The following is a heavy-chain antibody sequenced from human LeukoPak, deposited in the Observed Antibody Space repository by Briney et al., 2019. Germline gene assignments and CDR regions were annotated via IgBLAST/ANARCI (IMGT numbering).Heavy chain of an antibody. CDR1: GFTFSSHW. D-gene: IGHD2-2*01. V-gene: IGHV3-74*01. CDR3: VRSCSTSGSCYGWFDP. J-gene: IGHJ5*02. CDR2: IKSDGSSA. Sequence: GSLRLSCAASGFTFSSHWMHWVRQAPGKGLEWVSRIKSDGSSANYVDSVKGRFTISRDNAKNTLYLQMNSLRAEDTAVYYCVRSCSTSGSCYGWFDPWGQGTLVTVSS.